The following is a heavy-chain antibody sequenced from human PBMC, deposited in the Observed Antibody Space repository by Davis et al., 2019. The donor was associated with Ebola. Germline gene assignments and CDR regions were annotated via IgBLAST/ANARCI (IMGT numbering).Heavy chain of an antibody. CDR3: ARDGYSGYDWGWFDP. Sequence: AASVKVSCKASGYTFTSYYMHWVRQAPGQGLEWMGIINPSGGSTSYAQKFQGRVTITADESTSTAYMELSSLRSEDTAVYYCARDGYSGYDWGWFDPWGQGTLVTVSS. CDR2: INPSGGST. CDR1: GYTFTSYY. J-gene: IGHJ5*02. V-gene: IGHV1-46*01. D-gene: IGHD5-12*01.